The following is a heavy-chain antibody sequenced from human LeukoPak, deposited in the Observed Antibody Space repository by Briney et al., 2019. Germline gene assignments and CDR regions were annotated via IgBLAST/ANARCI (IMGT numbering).Heavy chain of an antibody. J-gene: IGHJ4*02. D-gene: IGHD7-27*01. CDR3: ARGPPNWGMVGY. V-gene: IGHV1-8*02. CDR1: GYTFTSYF. CDR2: MKSNNGHT. Sequence: ASVKVSCKASGYTFTSYFMHWVRQATGQGLEWMGWMKSNNGHTGYAQKFQGRVTMTRDTSISTAYMELSSLTFEDTAVYYCARGPPNWGMVGYWGQGTLVTVSS.